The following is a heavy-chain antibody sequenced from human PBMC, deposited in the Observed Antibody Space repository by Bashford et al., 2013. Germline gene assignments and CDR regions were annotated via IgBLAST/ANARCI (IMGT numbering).Heavy chain of an antibody. CDR3: AMGYGDLLPDY. V-gene: IGHV3-21*01. J-gene: IGHJ4*02. D-gene: IGHD4-17*01. Sequence: VRQAPGKGLEWVSSISSSSSYIYYADSVKGRFTISRDNAKNSLYLQMNSLRAEDTALYYCAMGYGDLLPDYWGQGTLVTVSS. CDR2: ISSSSSYI.